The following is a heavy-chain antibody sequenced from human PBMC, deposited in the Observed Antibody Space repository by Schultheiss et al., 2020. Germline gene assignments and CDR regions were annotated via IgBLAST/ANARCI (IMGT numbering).Heavy chain of an antibody. D-gene: IGHD3-10*01. CDR3: ARGLTYYYGSGSYTGMDV. J-gene: IGHJ6*02. CDR1: GYTFTSYG. Sequence: SVKVSCKASGYTFTSYGISWVRQAPGQGLEWMGGIIPIFGTANYAQKFQGRVTITADESTSTAYMELSSLRSEDTAVYYCARGLTYYYGSGSYTGMDVWGQGTTVTVSS. V-gene: IGHV1-69*13. CDR2: IIPIFGTA.